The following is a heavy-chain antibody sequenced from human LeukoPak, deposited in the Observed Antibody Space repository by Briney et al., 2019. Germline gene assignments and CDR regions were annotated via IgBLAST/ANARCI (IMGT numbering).Heavy chain of an antibody. V-gene: IGHV1-69*04. CDR3: AGDSHYDFWSGYYSFDY. J-gene: IGHJ4*02. CDR2: IIPILGIA. Sequence: SVKVSCKASGGTFSSYAISWVRQAPGQGLEWMGRIIPILGIANYAQKFQGRVTITADKSTSTAYMELSSLRSEDTAVYYCAGDSHYDFWSGYYSFDYWGQGTLVTVSS. CDR1: GGTFSSYA. D-gene: IGHD3-3*01.